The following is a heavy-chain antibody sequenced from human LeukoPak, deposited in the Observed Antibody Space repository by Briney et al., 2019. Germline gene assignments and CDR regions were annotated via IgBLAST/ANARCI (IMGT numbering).Heavy chain of an antibody. J-gene: IGHJ5*02. D-gene: IGHD2-15*01. CDR1: GGSFSGYY. V-gene: IGHV4-59*10. CDR2: IYTSGST. CDR3: ARGRGVVVVAAPDNWFDP. Sequence: TSETLSLTCAVYGGSFSGYYWSWIRQPAGKGLEWIGRIYTSGSTNYNPSLKSRVTMSVDTSKNQFSLKLSSVTAADTAVYYCARGRGVVVVAAPDNWFDPWGQGTLVTVSS.